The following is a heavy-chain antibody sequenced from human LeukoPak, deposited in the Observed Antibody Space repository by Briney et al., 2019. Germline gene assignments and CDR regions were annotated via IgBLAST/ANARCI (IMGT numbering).Heavy chain of an antibody. CDR3: ARPYGANIDY. Sequence: SETLSLTCAVSGGSISSSNWWSWVRQPPGKGLEWIGEIYHSGSTNYNPSLKSRVTISVDTSKNQFSLKLNSVTAADTAVYYCARPYGANIDYWGQGTLVTVSS. CDR1: GGSISSSNW. CDR2: IYHSGST. J-gene: IGHJ4*02. V-gene: IGHV4-4*02. D-gene: IGHD4-17*01.